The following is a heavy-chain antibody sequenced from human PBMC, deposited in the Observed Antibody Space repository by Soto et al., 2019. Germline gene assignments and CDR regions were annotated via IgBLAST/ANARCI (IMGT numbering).Heavy chain of an antibody. CDR3: ARGYGGPIGWLDP. CDR1: GYTFTSYA. D-gene: IGHD3-16*01. CDR2: INAGNGNT. J-gene: IGHJ5*02. Sequence: QVQLVQSGAEVKKPGASVKVSCKASGYTFTSYAMHWVRQAPGQRLEWMGWINAGNGNTKYSQKFQGRVTITRDTSASTAYMVLSSLRSEDTAVYYCARGYGGPIGWLDPWGQGTLVTVCS. V-gene: IGHV1-3*01.